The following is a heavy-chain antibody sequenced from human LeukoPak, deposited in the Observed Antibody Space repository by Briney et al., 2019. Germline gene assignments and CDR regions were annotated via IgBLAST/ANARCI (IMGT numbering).Heavy chain of an antibody. CDR2: IYYSGST. V-gene: IGHV4-61*01. D-gene: IGHD6-13*01. CDR1: GGSVSSGSYY. J-gene: IGHJ5*02. CDR3: ARGVAAAWRGLDWFDP. Sequence: PSETLSLTCTVSGGSVSSGSYYWSWIRQPPGKGLEWIGYIYYSGSTNYNPSLKSRVTISVDTSKNQFSLKLSSVTAADTAVYYCARGVAAAWRGLDWFDPWGQGTLVTVSS.